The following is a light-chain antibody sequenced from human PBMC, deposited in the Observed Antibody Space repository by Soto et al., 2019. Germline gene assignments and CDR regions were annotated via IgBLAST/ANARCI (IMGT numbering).Light chain of an antibody. CDR3: KQYTCYPWT. Sequence: IQMTQSPSTLSASVGDRVTITCRASQSISSWLAWYQQKPGKAPKLLIYDASSLESGVPSRFSGSGSGKDFTLTTRTLQLVDFATCYAKQYTCYPWTVARGTRV. CDR1: QSISSW. CDR2: DAS. J-gene: IGKJ1*01. V-gene: IGKV1-5*01.